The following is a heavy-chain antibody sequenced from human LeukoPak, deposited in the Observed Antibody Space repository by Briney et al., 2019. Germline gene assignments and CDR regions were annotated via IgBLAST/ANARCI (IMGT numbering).Heavy chain of an antibody. J-gene: IGHJ3*02. V-gene: IGHV1-18*01. D-gene: IGHD3-22*01. CDR3: ARVIGYYDGNAFDI. CDR1: GYTFTSSG. CDR2: ISAYNGNT. Sequence: GASVKVSCKASGYTFTSSGISWVRQAPGQGLEWMGWISAYNGNTNYAQKLQGRVTMTTDTSTSTAYMELRSLRSDDTAVYYCARVIGYYDGNAFDIWGQGTMVTVSS.